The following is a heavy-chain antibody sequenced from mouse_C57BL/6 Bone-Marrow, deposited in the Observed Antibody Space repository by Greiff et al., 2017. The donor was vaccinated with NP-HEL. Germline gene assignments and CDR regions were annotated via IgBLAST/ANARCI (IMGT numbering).Heavy chain of an antibody. D-gene: IGHD2-14*01. V-gene: IGHV5-15*04. CDR1: GFTFSDYG. J-gene: IGHJ3*01. CDR2: ISNVAYSI. CDR3: ARGEDRWFAY. Sequence: EVKLVESGGGLVQPGGSLKLSCAASGFTFSDYGMAWVRQAPRKGPEWVAFISNVAYSIYYADTVTGRFTISRENAKNTLYLQMSSLRSEDTAMYYCARGEDRWFAYWGQGTLVTVSA.